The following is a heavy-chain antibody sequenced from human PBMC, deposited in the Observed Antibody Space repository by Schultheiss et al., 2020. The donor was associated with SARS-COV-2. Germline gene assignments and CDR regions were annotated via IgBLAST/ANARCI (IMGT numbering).Heavy chain of an antibody. CDR2: IYYSGST. V-gene: IGHV4-4*02. D-gene: IGHD3-22*01. Sequence: SETLSLTCAVSGGSISSSNWWSWVRQPPGKGLEWIGSIYYSGSTNYNPSLKSRVTISVDTSKNQFSLKLSSVTAADTAVYYCARGYSSGYTLGYWGQGTLVTVSS. J-gene: IGHJ4*02. CDR1: GGSISSSNW. CDR3: ARGYSSGYTLGY.